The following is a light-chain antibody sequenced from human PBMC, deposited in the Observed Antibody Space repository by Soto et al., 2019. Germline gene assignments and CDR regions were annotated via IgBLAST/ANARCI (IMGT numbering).Light chain of an antibody. Sequence: QSVLTQPPSASGTPGQRVTISCSGSSSNIGSNTVNWYQQLPGTAPKLLIYSNNQRPSGVPDRFSGSKSGTSAYLAISGLQSEDEADYYCAPWDDSLNGWVFGGGTKLTVL. CDR3: APWDDSLNGWV. J-gene: IGLJ3*02. CDR2: SNN. CDR1: SSNIGSNT. V-gene: IGLV1-44*01.